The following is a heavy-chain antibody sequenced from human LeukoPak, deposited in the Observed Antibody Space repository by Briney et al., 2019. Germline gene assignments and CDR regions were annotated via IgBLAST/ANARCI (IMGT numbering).Heavy chain of an antibody. Sequence: VASVKVSCKASGYTFTGYYMHWVRQAPGQGLEWMGWINPNSGGTNYAQKFRGRVTMTRDTSISTAYMELSRLRSDDTAVYYCARSGHASIAARQFQHWGQGTLVTVSS. CDR3: ARSGHASIAARQFQH. CDR1: GYTFTGYY. D-gene: IGHD6-6*01. CDR2: INPNSGGT. V-gene: IGHV1-2*02. J-gene: IGHJ1*01.